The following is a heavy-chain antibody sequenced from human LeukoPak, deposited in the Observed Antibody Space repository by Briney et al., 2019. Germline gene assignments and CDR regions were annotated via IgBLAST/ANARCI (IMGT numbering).Heavy chain of an antibody. CDR3: ARGGAAAGMTGNWFDP. V-gene: IGHV4-34*01. CDR1: GGSFSGYY. CDR2: INHSGST. J-gene: IGHJ5*02. Sequence: PSETLSLACAVYGGSFSGYYWSWIRQPPGKGLEWIGEINHSGSTNYNPSLKSRVTISVDTSKNQFSLKLSSVTAADTAVYYCARGGAAAGMTGNWFDPWGQGTLVTVSS. D-gene: IGHD6-13*01.